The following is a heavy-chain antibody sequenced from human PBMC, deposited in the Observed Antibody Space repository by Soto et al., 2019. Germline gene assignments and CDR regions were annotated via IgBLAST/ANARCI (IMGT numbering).Heavy chain of an antibody. Sequence: QVQLQESGPGLVKPSETLSLTCTVSGGTISSWYWSWIRQPPGKGLEWIGYIYYSGSTNCNPSLKRRVTISVDTSKNQFSLNLSSVTAADTAVYYCARRYGSAIDYWGQGTLVTVSS. D-gene: IGHD1-26*01. CDR3: ARRYGSAIDY. CDR2: IYYSGST. V-gene: IGHV4-59*08. CDR1: GGTISSWY. J-gene: IGHJ4*02.